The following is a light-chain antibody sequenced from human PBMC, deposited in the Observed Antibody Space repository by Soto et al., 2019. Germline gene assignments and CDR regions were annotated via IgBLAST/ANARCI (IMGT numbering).Light chain of an antibody. CDR2: DAY. CDR1: QSFRGL. CDR3: QQRHMWPIT. Sequence: EVVLTQSPVTLSLSPGERATLYVRASQSFRGLLAWYQQKPGQAPRLLIYDAYNRATGIPPRFSGSGSGTDFTLTISSLEPEDSAVYYCQQRHMWPITFGQGTRLEIK. V-gene: IGKV3-11*01. J-gene: IGKJ5*01.